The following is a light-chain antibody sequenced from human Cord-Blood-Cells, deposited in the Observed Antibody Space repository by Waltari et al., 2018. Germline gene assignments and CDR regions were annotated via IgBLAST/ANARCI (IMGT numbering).Light chain of an antibody. V-gene: IGLV2-14*01. CDR2: DVS. Sequence: QSALTQPASVSGSPGQSITISCTGTSSDVGGYNYVSCYQQPPGKAPKLMVYDVSKRPSGVSHRFSGSKSGNPASLTISGLQAEDEADYYCSSYTSSSTYVFGTGTKVTVL. CDR1: SSDVGGYNY. J-gene: IGLJ1*01. CDR3: SSYTSSSTYV.